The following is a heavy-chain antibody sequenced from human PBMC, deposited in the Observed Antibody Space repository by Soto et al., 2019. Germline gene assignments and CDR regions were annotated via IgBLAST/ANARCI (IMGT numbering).Heavy chain of an antibody. V-gene: IGHV3-9*01. J-gene: IGHJ6*03. CDR1: GFTFDDYA. CDR2: ISWNSGSI. D-gene: IGHD3-16*01. CDR3: AKTGEIRSYYYYYYMDV. Sequence: PGGSLRLSCAASGFTFDDYAMHWVLQAPGKGLEWVSGISWNSGSIGYADSVKGRFTISRDNAKNSLYLQMNSLRAEDTALYYCAKTGEIRSYYYYYYMDVWGKGTTVTVSS.